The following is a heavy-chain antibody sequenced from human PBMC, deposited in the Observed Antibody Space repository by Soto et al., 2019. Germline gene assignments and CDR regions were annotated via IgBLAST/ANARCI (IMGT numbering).Heavy chain of an antibody. D-gene: IGHD3-10*01. CDR1: GASISSGGYY. J-gene: IGHJ6*02. CDR3: ARVGFGALTYYNGMDV. Sequence: TLSLTCTVSGASISSGGYYWSWIRQHPXKGLEWIGYIHHSGNAHYNPSLKSRLTISVDTSKNQFSLKLSSVTAADTALYYCARVGFGALTYYNGMDVWGRGTTVTVSS. CDR2: IHHSGNA. V-gene: IGHV4-31*02.